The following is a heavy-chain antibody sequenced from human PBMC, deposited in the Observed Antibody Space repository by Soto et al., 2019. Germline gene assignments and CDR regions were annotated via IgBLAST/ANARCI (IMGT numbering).Heavy chain of an antibody. J-gene: IGHJ4*02. D-gene: IGHD3-10*01. V-gene: IGHV1-18*01. CDR3: ARDKGDGSGSYYGY. CDR2: ISAYNGNT. Sequence: QVQLVQSGAEVKKPGASVKVSCKASGYTFSSYGISWVRQAPGQGLEWMGWISAYNGNTNDAQKLQGRVTMTTGTSTSTAYMGLRSLRSDGTAIYYCARDKGDGSGSYYGYWGQGTLVTVSS. CDR1: GYTFSSYG.